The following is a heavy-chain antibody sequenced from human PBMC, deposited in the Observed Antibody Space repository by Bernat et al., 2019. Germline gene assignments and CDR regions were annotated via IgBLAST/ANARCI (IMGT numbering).Heavy chain of an antibody. CDR3: ARDYGDYEYYYYYGMDV. V-gene: IGHV3-NL1*01. Sequence: QVQLVESGGGVVQPGRSLRLSCAASGFTFSNFGMHWVRQAPGKGLEWVSVIYSGGSTYYADSVKGRFTISRDNSKNTLYLQMNSLRAEDTAVYYCARDYGDYEYYYYYGMDVWGQGTTVTVSS. J-gene: IGHJ6*02. CDR1: GFTFSNFG. D-gene: IGHD4-17*01. CDR2: IYSGGST.